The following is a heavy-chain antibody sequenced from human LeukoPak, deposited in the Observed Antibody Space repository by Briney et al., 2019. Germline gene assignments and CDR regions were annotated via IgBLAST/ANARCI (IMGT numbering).Heavy chain of an antibody. V-gene: IGHV4-59*08. CDR3: ARSYYDSSGIDY. CDR1: GGSISSYY. Sequence: SETLSLTCTVSGGSISSYYWSWIRQPPGKGLEWIGYIYYSGSTNYNPSLKSRVTISVDTSKNQFSLKLSSVTAADTAVYYCARSYYDSSGIDYWGQGTLVSVSS. CDR2: IYYSGST. J-gene: IGHJ4*02. D-gene: IGHD3-22*01.